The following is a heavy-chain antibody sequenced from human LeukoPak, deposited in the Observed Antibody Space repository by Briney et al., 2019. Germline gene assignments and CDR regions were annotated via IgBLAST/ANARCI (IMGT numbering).Heavy chain of an antibody. J-gene: IGHJ3*02. V-gene: IGHV3-74*01. CDR3: STGSGHVFDI. D-gene: IGHD3-10*01. CDR2: INSDGSST. Sequence: PGGSLRLSCAASGFTFSSYWMHWVRQVPGKGLVWVSRINSDGSSTSYADSVKGRFTISRDNAKNTLYVQMNSLRAEDTAVYYCSTGSGHVFDIWGRGTMVTVSS. CDR1: GFTFSSYW.